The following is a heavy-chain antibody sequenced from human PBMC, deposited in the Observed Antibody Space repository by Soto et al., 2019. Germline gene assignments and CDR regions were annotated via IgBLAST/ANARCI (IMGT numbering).Heavy chain of an antibody. Sequence: GGSLRLSCAASGFTFSSYAMSWVRQAPGKGLEWVSAISGSGGSTYYADSVKGRFTISRDNSKNTLYLQMNSLRAEDTAVYYCAKPHSKRITIFGVDNWFDPWGQGTLVTVSS. CDR2: ISGSGGST. D-gene: IGHD3-3*01. CDR3: AKPHSKRITIFGVDNWFDP. J-gene: IGHJ5*02. CDR1: GFTFSSYA. V-gene: IGHV3-23*01.